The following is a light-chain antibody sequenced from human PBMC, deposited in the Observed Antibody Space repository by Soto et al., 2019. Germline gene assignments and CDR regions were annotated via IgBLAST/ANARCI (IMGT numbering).Light chain of an antibody. Sequence: QSALTQPASVSASTGQSITISCTATSSDFLRSDCVSWYQHVPGKAPKLIIYEANKRPSGVYHRFSGPKSGNMASLAISGLQAEDEADYYCCSFVYTNNWVFGGGTKLTVL. V-gene: IGLV2-23*01. CDR3: CSFVYTNNWV. CDR2: EAN. J-gene: IGLJ3*02. CDR1: SSDFLRSDC.